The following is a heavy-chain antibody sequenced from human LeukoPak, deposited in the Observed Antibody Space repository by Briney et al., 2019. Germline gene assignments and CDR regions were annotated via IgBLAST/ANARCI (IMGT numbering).Heavy chain of an antibody. CDR3: ARDSEWLRLALDY. V-gene: IGHV1-2*02. CDR1: GYTFTGYY. Sequence: ASVKVSCKASGYTFTGYYMHWVRQAPGQGLEWMGWISPNSGGTNYAQKFQGRVTVTRDTSISTAYMELSRLRSDDTAVYYCARDSEWLRLALDYWGQGTLVTVSS. J-gene: IGHJ4*02. D-gene: IGHD5-12*01. CDR2: ISPNSGGT.